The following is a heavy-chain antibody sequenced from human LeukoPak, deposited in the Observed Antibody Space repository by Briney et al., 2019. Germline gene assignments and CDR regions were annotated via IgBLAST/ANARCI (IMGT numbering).Heavy chain of an antibody. Sequence: SETLSLTCTVSGYSISSGYYWGWIRQPPGKGLAGIGGIYHSGSTYYNPSLKSRCTTSVDTSKNQFSLKLSSVTAADTAVYYCASRPRGYCSGGSCPDYWGQGTLVTVSS. V-gene: IGHV4-38-2*02. CDR2: IYHSGST. D-gene: IGHD2-15*01. J-gene: IGHJ4*02. CDR1: GYSISSGYY. CDR3: ASRPRGYCSGGSCPDY.